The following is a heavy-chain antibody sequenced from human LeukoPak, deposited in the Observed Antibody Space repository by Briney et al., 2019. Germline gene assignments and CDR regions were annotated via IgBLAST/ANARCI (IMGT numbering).Heavy chain of an antibody. D-gene: IGHD4-11*01. CDR1: GGTFSSYA. Sequence: SVKVSCKASGGTFSSYAISWVRQAPGQGLEWMGGIIPIFGTANYAQKFQGRVTITADESTSTAYMELSSLRSEDTAVYYCARDVQDDSNPPGYFDYWGQGTLVTVSS. V-gene: IGHV1-69*01. J-gene: IGHJ4*02. CDR2: IIPIFGTA. CDR3: ARDVQDDSNPPGYFDY.